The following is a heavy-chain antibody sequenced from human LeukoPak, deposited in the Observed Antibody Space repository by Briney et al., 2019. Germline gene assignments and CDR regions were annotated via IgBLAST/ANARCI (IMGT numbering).Heavy chain of an antibody. J-gene: IGHJ4*02. CDR2: ISHDESNI. CDR1: GFTFSIYA. D-gene: IGHD6-19*01. Sequence: GGSLRLSCSPSGFTFSIYAMHWVRQAPGKGLEWVAVISHDESNIYYADSVKGRFTISRDSSKNTLYLQMHSLRAEDTAVYYCARESVAGIGQRAYYFDYWGQGTLVTVSS. CDR3: ARESVAGIGQRAYYFDY. V-gene: IGHV3-30-3*01.